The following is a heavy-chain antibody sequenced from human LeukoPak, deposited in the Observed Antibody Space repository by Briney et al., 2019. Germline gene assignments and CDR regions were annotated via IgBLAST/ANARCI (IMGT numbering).Heavy chain of an antibody. Sequence: QAGGSLRLSCAASGFTFSNHGMHWVRQAPGKGLEWVAFIGYDGNIKYYPDSVKGRFTISRDNSKNTLYLQMNSLKPADTAVYYCAKDTAMVLSFDYWGQGTLVTVSS. D-gene: IGHD5-18*01. CDR3: AKDTAMVLSFDY. CDR2: IGYDGNIK. V-gene: IGHV3-30*02. J-gene: IGHJ4*02. CDR1: GFTFSNHG.